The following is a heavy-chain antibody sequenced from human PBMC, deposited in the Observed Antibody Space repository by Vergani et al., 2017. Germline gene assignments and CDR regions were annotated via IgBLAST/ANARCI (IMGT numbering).Heavy chain of an antibody. CDR1: GFTFGDYY. Sequence: EVQLVESGGGLVKPGGSLGLSCAASGFTFGDYYMAWIRLAPGKGLDWVASIKRDGTETFYVDSVKGRFTISRDNAKTTLYLQMNSLRDEDRGVYYCARISGGSAPYLHYWGQGTLVTVAS. V-gene: IGHV3-7*01. J-gene: IGHJ1*01. CDR2: IKRDGTET. D-gene: IGHD2-15*01. CDR3: ARISGGSAPYLHY.